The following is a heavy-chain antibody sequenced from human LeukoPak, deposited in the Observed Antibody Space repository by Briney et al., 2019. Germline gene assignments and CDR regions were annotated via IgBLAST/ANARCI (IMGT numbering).Heavy chain of an antibody. CDR1: GGTFISYA. J-gene: IGHJ5*02. V-gene: IGHV1-69*13. CDR3: ARAGRFMRKFYEFDP. Sequence: GASVKVSFTASGGTFISYAISWVRQAPGQGLEWMGGIIPIFGTANYAQKFQGRVTITADESTSTAYMELSSLRSEDTAVYYCARAGRFMRKFYEFDPWGQGTLVTVSS. CDR2: IIPIFGTA. D-gene: IGHD2/OR15-2a*01.